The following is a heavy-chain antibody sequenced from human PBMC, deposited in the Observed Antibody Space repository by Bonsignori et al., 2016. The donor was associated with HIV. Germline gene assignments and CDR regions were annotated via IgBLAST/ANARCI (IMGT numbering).Heavy chain of an antibody. V-gene: IGHV4-39*07. CDR2: IYYSGST. Sequence: WIRPAPRKGLEWIGSIYYSGSTYYNPSLKSRVTISVDTSKNQFSLKLSSVTAADTAVYYCARDPMNYDFWSGYYHSYFDYWGQGTLVTVSS. CDR3: ARDPMNYDFWSGYYHSYFDY. D-gene: IGHD3-3*01. J-gene: IGHJ4*02.